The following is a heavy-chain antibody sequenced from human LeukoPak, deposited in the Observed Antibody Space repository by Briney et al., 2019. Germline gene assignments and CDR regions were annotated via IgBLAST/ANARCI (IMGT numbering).Heavy chain of an antibody. J-gene: IGHJ6*02. CDR3: ARTPDSGSYWVYYYYGMDV. Sequence: ASVKVSCKASGYTFTSYGISWVRQAPRQGLEWMGWISAYNGNTNYAQKLQGRVTMTTDTSTSTAYMELRSLRSDDTAVYYCARTPDSGSYWVYYYYGMDVWGQGTTVTVSS. CDR2: ISAYNGNT. D-gene: IGHD1-26*01. CDR1: GYTFTSYG. V-gene: IGHV1-18*01.